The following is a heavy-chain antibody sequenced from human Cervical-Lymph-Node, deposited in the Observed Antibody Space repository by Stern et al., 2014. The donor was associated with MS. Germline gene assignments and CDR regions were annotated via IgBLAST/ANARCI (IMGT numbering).Heavy chain of an antibody. J-gene: IGHJ6*01. D-gene: IGHD5-18*01. CDR3: ARHSNLPSSYRMDV. V-gene: IGHV4-39*01. Sequence: QVQLVESGPGLVKPSETLSLTCTVSGGSISSSSYYWGWIRQPPGKGLEWIGNIFYGGATYYTPPLKSRFPISFDTSRNQFPLKLSSVTAADTAVYYCARHSNLPSSYRMDVWGQGTTVNVSS. CDR2: IFYGGAT. CDR1: GGSISSSSYY.